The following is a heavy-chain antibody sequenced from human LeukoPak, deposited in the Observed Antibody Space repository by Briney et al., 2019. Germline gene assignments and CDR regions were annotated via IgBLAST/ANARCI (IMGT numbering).Heavy chain of an antibody. Sequence: GGSLRLSCAASGFTVSSNYMSWVRQAPGKGLEWFSVIYSGGSAFYADFVKGRFIISRDNSKSTLYLQMNSLRAEDTALYYCVNKPAGFDPWGQGTLVTVSS. CDR1: GFTVSSNY. D-gene: IGHD1-14*01. CDR3: VNKPAGFDP. V-gene: IGHV3-53*01. J-gene: IGHJ5*02. CDR2: IYSGGSA.